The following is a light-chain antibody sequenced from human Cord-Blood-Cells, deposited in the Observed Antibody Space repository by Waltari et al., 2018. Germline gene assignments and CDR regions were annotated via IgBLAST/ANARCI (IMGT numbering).Light chain of an antibody. CDR3: QQYGSSPT. CDR1: QSVSSSY. CDR2: GAS. Sequence: ELAFTQPPGTLSLSPGERATLSCRARQSVSSSYLAWYQQKPCQAPSLLIYGASSRATGIPDRFSGSGSGTDFTLTISRLEPEDFAVYYCQQYGSSPTFGGGTKVEIK. V-gene: IGKV3-20*01. J-gene: IGKJ4*01.